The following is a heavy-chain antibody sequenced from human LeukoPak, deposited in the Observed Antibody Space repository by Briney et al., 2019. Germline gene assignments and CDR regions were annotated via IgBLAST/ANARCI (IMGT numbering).Heavy chain of an antibody. D-gene: IGHD6-19*01. CDR2: ISSDGSNK. V-gene: IGHV3-30*18. CDR1: GFTFSNYG. J-gene: IGHJ4*02. Sequence: GGSLRLSCAASGFTFSNYGMHWVRQAPGKGLEWVAVISSDGSNKYYVDSVKGRFTISRDNSKNTLYLQMNSLRAEDTAVYYCAKAQYSSGLSPDYWGQGTLVTVSS. CDR3: AKAQYSSGLSPDY.